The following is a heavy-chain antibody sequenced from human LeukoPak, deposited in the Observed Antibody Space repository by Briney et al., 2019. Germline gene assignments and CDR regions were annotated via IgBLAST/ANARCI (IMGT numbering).Heavy chain of an antibody. D-gene: IGHD3-3*01. Sequence: PSETLSLTCAVYGGSFSGYYWSWIRQPAGKGLGWIGRIYTSGSTNYNPSLKSRVTMSVDTSKNQFSLKLSSVTAADTAVYYCARDYDFWSGYYTARGLVGYYYGMDVWGQGTTVTVSS. CDR1: GGSFSGYY. V-gene: IGHV4-4*07. CDR3: ARDYDFWSGYYTARGLVGYYYGMDV. J-gene: IGHJ6*02. CDR2: IYTSGST.